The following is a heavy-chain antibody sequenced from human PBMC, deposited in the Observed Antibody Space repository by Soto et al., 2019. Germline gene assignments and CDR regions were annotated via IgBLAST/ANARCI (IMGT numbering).Heavy chain of an antibody. Sequence: EVQLLESGGGLVQPGASLRLSCAASGFTFSSYAMSWVRQAPGKGLEWVSVISGSDDSTYYADSVKGRFTISRDNSKNRLYRQRTGREPEARALYYGAKRAACPQFAYGGQGTRSPSPQ. CDR3: AKRAACPQFAY. CDR1: GFTFSSYA. CDR2: ISGSDDST. J-gene: IGHJ4*02. V-gene: IGHV3-23*01.